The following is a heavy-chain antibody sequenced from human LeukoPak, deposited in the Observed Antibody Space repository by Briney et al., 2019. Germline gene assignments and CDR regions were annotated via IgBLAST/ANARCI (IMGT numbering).Heavy chain of an antibody. D-gene: IGHD7-27*01. CDR2: IYHTGST. CDR3: ARSSGDGAFDI. CDR1: GYSITSGYY. V-gene: IGHV4-38-2*01. Sequence: PSETLSLTCAVSGYSITSGYYWGWIRQPPGKGLEWIGNIYHTGSTYYNPSLQSRVTISVDTSKNQFSLKLSSVTAADTAVYYCARSSGDGAFDIWGQGTMVTVSS. J-gene: IGHJ3*02.